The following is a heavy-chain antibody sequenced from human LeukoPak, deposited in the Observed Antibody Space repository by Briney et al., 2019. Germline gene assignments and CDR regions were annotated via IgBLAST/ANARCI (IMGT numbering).Heavy chain of an antibody. CDR3: TRGYSYDPFDY. D-gene: IGHD5-18*01. CDR2: IRSKAYGGTT. CDR1: GFTFGDYA. Sequence: GGSLRLSCTASGFTFGDYAMSWVRQAPGKGLEWVGFIRSKAYGGTTEYAASVKGRFTISRDDSKSIAYLQMNSLKIEDTAVYYCTRGYSYDPFDYWGQGTLVTVSS. J-gene: IGHJ4*02. V-gene: IGHV3-49*04.